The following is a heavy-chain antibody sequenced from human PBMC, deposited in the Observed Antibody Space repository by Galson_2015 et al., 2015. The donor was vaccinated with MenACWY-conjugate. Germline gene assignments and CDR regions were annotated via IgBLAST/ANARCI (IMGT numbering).Heavy chain of an antibody. V-gene: IGHV1-46*01. CDR1: GYTFTSYN. D-gene: IGHD1-1*01. J-gene: IGHJ4*02. CDR3: ARARTGERFFEH. Sequence: SVKVSCKASGYTFTSYNMHWVRQAPGQGLEWMGVINPSGGSTTYAPRFRGRVSMTRDTSTSAVYMELSSLRSDDTAVYSCARARTGERFFEHWGQGTLVTVSS. CDR2: INPSGGST.